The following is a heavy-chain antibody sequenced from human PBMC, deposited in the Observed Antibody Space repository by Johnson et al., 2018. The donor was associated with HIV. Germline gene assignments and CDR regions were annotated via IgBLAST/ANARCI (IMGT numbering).Heavy chain of an antibody. Sequence: QVQLVESGGGLVKPGGSLRLSCAASGFTFSSYAMSWVRQAPGKGLEWVAVISYDGSNKDYADSVKGRFTISRDNSKNTLYLQMNSLSAEDTAVYYCAKDVGGRENEECATDYDDFGTGYPVQDRRGVIGAFDIWGQGTMVTVSS. CDR1: GFTFSSYA. D-gene: IGHD3-3*01. CDR3: AKDVGGRENEECATDYDDFGTGYPVQDRRGVIGAFDI. V-gene: IGHV3-30*18. CDR2: ISYDGSNK. J-gene: IGHJ3*02.